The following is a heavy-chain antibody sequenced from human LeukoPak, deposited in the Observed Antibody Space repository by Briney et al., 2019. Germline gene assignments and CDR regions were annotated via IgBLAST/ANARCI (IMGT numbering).Heavy chain of an antibody. CDR1: GFTFSSYS. J-gene: IGHJ4*02. CDR3: AKDHYSTPYYFDY. Sequence: TGGSLRLSCAASGFTFSSYSMNWVRQAPGKGLEWVSSISSSSSYIYYADSVKGRFTISRDNSKNTLYLQMNSLRAEDTAVYYCAKDHYSTPYYFDYWGQGTLVTVSS. V-gene: IGHV3-21*04. D-gene: IGHD3-10*01. CDR2: ISSSSSYI.